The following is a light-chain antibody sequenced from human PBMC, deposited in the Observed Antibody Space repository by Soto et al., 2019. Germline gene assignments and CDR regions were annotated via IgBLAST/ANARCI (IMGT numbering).Light chain of an antibody. V-gene: IGKV1-13*02. CDR2: DAS. Sequence: AIHLTQSPSSLSESVGDRVTITCRASQGISSALARYQHKPWRPPRVLIYDASSLQSGVPSRFSVSESGTDCSLAISSLQPEDSATHYCQQLNSYTLTVGQGTRLAIK. J-gene: IGKJ5*01. CDR3: QQLNSYTLT. CDR1: QGISSA.